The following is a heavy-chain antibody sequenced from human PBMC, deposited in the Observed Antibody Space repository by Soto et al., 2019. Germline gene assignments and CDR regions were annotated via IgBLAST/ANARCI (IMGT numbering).Heavy chain of an antibody. D-gene: IGHD3-10*01. CDR3: ARVTAGSGSYQIDL. V-gene: IGHV3-21*01. CDR1: GFPFSSFS. CDR2: IGRVSTYI. Sequence: HLVESGGGLVKPGGSLRLSCVASGFPFSSFSLNWIRQAPGKGLEWVSSIGRVSTYIYYAASVRGRFTVSRDNAKNSVYLQMTGLTAEDSGIYYCARVTAGSGSYQIDLWGQGTLVTVSS. J-gene: IGHJ4*02.